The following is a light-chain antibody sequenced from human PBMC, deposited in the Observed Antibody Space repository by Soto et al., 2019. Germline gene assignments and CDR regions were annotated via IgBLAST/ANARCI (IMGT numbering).Light chain of an antibody. Sequence: DIQMTQSPSSLSASVGDRVTITCQASQDVRKYLSWYQQKARKAPKLLIYDASNLETGVPSRFSGSGSGTDFTFTISRLQPEDIATYYCQQRHNLPHTFGPWTKVDIK. V-gene: IGKV1-33*01. CDR3: QQRHNLPHT. CDR2: DAS. J-gene: IGKJ3*01. CDR1: QDVRKY.